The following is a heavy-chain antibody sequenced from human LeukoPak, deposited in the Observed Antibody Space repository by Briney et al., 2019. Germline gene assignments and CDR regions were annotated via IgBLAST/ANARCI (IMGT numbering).Heavy chain of an antibody. Sequence: ASVTVSFKTSGYTFSNYGISWLRQAPGQGLEWMGWISAYTGDTNYAQKPQGRVTMTTDTSTSTAYMELRTLRSDDTAVYYCARDGGVTAGIIREKWGQGTLVTVSS. CDR3: ARDGGVTAGIIREK. D-gene: IGHD3-10*01. J-gene: IGHJ4*02. V-gene: IGHV1-18*01. CDR1: GYTFSNYG. CDR2: ISAYTGDT.